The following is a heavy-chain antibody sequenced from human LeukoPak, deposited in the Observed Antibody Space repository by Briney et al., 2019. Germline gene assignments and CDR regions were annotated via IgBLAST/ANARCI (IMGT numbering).Heavy chain of an antibody. Sequence: ASVKVSCKASGYTFTGYYMHWVRQAPGQGLEWMGWINPNSGGTNYAQNFQGRVTLTRDTSISTAYMELTRLRSDDTAVYYCARDHSSSWYFDCWGQGTLATVSS. V-gene: IGHV1-2*02. CDR3: ARDHSSSWYFDC. CDR2: INPNSGGT. D-gene: IGHD6-13*01. J-gene: IGHJ4*02. CDR1: GYTFTGYY.